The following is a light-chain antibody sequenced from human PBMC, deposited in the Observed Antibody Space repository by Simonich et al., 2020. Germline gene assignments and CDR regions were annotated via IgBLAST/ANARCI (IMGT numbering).Light chain of an antibody. CDR2: AAS. CDR1: QGIRNC. J-gene: IGKJ1*01. V-gene: IGKV1-17*03. Sequence: DIQMTQSPSAMSASVGDRVTITCRASQGIRNCLAWFQQKPGKVPKRLVYAASSLQSGVPSRFSGSGSGTEFTRTISSLQPDDFATYYCQQYNSYWTFGQGTKVEIK. CDR3: QQYNSYWT.